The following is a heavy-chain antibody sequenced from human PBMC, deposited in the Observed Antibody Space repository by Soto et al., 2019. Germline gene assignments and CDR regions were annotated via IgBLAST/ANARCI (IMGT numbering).Heavy chain of an antibody. V-gene: IGHV4-59*01. CDR2: IYYSGST. CDR3: ARTYYYGSGSYYEGWFDP. D-gene: IGHD3-10*01. Sequence: QVQLQESGPGLVKPSETLSLTCTVSGGSISSYYWSWIRQPPGKGLEWIGYIYYSGSTNYNPSLKSRVTISVDTSKNQFSLKLSSVTAADTAVYYCARTYYYGSGSYYEGWFDPWGQGTLVTVSS. CDR1: GGSISSYY. J-gene: IGHJ5*02.